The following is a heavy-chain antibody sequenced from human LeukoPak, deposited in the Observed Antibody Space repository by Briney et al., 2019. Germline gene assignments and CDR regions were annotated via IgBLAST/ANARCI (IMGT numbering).Heavy chain of an antibody. D-gene: IGHD6-13*01. V-gene: IGHV4-31*03. CDR3: ARGSSSWHDYYYYGMDV. CDR2: IYYSGST. CDR1: GGSISSGGYY. J-gene: IGHJ6*02. Sequence: SETLSLTCTVSGGSISSGGYYWSWIRQHPGKGLEWIGYIYYSGSTYYNPSLKSRVTISVDTSKNQFSLKLSSVTAADTAVYYCARGSSSWHDYYYYGMDVWGQGTTVTVSS.